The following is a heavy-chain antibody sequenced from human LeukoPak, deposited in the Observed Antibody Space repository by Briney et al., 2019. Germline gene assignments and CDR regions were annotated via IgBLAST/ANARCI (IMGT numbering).Heavy chain of an antibody. D-gene: IGHD6-13*01. CDR1: GFTFSSYG. Sequence: GGSLRLSCAASGFTFSSYGMSWVRQAPGKGLEWVSAISGSGGSTYYADSVKGRFTISRDNSKNTLYLQMNSLRAEDTAVYYCAKNVLLSSSWYEPDYWGQGTLVTVSS. J-gene: IGHJ4*02. CDR3: AKNVLLSSSWYEPDY. CDR2: ISGSGGST. V-gene: IGHV3-23*01.